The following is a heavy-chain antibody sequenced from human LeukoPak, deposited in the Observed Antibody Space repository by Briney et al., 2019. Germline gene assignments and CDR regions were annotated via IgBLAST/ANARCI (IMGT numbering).Heavy chain of an antibody. J-gene: IGHJ4*02. D-gene: IGHD3-16*01. CDR1: AGSISSYY. V-gene: IGHV4-59*01. Sequence: SETLSLTCTVSAGSISSYYWTWIRQPPGTGLEWIGYIYYSVSTNYNPSLKSRVTISLDTSKNQFSLKLSSVTAADTAVYYCARDGDDYGSGFDYWGRGTLVSVSS. CDR3: ARDGDDYGSGFDY. CDR2: IYYSVST.